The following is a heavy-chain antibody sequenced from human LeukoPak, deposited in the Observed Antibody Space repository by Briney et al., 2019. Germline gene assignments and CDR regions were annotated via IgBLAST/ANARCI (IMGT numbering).Heavy chain of an antibody. J-gene: IGHJ4*02. Sequence: SETLSLTCTVSGGSISSYYWSWIRQPPGKGLEWIGYIYYSGSTNYNPSLKSRVTISVDTSKNQFSLKLSSVTAADTAVCYCAALAYSSSWYYGYWGQGTLVTVSS. CDR1: GGSISSYY. D-gene: IGHD6-13*01. CDR3: AALAYSSSWYYGY. V-gene: IGHV4-59*01. CDR2: IYYSGST.